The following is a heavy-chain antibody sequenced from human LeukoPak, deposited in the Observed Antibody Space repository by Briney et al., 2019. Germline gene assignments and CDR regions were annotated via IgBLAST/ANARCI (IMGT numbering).Heavy chain of an antibody. D-gene: IGHD6-13*01. Sequence: SETLSLTCAVSGGSISSGGYSWSWIRQPPGKGLEWIGYIYHSGSTYYNPSLKSRVTISVDRSKTQFSLKLSSVTAADTAVYYCARGEAAAAADWYFDLWGRGTLVTVSS. J-gene: IGHJ2*01. CDR1: GGSISSGGYS. CDR3: ARGEAAAAADWYFDL. CDR2: IYHSGST. V-gene: IGHV4-30-2*01.